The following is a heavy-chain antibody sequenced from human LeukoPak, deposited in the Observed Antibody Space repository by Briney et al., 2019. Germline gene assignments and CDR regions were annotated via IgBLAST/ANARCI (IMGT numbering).Heavy chain of an antibody. CDR3: ARDDRRSSGYYLGYFDL. CDR1: GGSISSYY. V-gene: IGHV4-59*01. CDR2: IYYSGST. Sequence: SETLSLTRTVSGGSISSYYWSWIRQPPGKGLEWIGYIYYSGSTNYNPSLKSRVTISVDTSKNQFSLKLSSVTAADTAVYYCARDDRRSSGYYLGYFDLWGRGTLVTVSS. J-gene: IGHJ2*01. D-gene: IGHD3-22*01.